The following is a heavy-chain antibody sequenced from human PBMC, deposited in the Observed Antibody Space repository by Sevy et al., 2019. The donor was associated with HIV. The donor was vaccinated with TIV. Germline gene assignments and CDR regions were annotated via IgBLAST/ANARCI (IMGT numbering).Heavy chain of an antibody. J-gene: IGHJ4*02. CDR2: ILTLFGTT. D-gene: IGHD3-3*01. CDR1: GGTFSSYA. Sequence: ASVKVSCKASGGTFSSYAVSWVRQAPGQGLEWMGGILTLFGTTDYAQNFRGRVTIAADESTSTVYMELSSLRSDDTAVYYCAIGDEGFLEWSFDVWGQGTQVTVSS. CDR3: AIGDEGFLEWSFDV. V-gene: IGHV1-69*13.